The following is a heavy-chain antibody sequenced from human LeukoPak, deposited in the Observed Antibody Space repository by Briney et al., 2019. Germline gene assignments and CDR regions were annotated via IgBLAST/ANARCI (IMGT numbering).Heavy chain of an antibody. J-gene: IGHJ3*02. CDR3: ARAGVAAAGFAFDI. V-gene: IGHV3-64*01. CDR2: ISTNGGST. CDR1: GFTFSSSA. Sequence: GGSLRLSCAASGFTFSSSAMHWVRQAPGEGLEYVSAISTNGGSTYYANSVKGRFTISRDNSKNTLYLQMGSLRADDMAVYYCARAGVAAAGFAFDIWGQGTMVTVSS. D-gene: IGHD6-13*01.